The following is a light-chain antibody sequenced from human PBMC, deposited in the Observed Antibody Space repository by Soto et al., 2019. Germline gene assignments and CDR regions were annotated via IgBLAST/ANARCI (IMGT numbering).Light chain of an antibody. CDR3: QQYMSYT. CDR2: DAT. J-gene: IGKJ1*01. Sequence: DIKLTQSPSTLSASAGERATLSCRASQTVSTSLAWYHQQPGKAPSLLIYDATNWQTGVPSRFSGSGSGTEFTLTLSSLQPDDFATYYCQQYMSYTFGQGTKVDIK. V-gene: IGKV1-5*01. CDR1: QTVSTS.